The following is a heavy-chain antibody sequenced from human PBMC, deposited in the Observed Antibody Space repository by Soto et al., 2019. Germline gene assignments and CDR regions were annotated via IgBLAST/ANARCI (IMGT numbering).Heavy chain of an antibody. CDR1: GGTFSSYA. V-gene: IGHV1-69*12. D-gene: IGHD6-19*01. J-gene: IGHJ5*02. CDR3: ARGQAAVAVPYNWFDP. CDR2: IIPIFGTA. Sequence: QVQLVQSGAEVKKPGSSVKVSCKASGGTFSSYAISWVRQAPGQGLEWMGGIIPIFGTANYAQKFQGRVTITADESTSTAFMELTSLRSEDTAVYYCARGQAAVAVPYNWFDPWGQGTLVTVSS.